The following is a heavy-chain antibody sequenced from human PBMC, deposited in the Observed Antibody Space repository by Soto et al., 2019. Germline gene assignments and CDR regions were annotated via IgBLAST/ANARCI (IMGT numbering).Heavy chain of an antibody. CDR2: INPNSGGT. Sequence: GASVKVSCKASGYTFTGYYMHWVRQAPGQGLEWMGWINPNSGGTNYAQKFQGWVTMTRDTSISTAYMELSRLRSEDTAVYYCARDSEKVVPAAIHFYYYYYMDVWGKGTTVTVSS. J-gene: IGHJ6*03. V-gene: IGHV1-2*04. CDR3: ARDSEKVVPAAIHFYYYYYMDV. D-gene: IGHD2-2*01. CDR1: GYTFTGYY.